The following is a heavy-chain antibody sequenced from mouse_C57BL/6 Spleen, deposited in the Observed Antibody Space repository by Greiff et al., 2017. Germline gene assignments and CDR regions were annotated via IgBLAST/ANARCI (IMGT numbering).Heavy chain of an antibody. CDR1: GFSLTSYG. CDR3: ARNNYGSSLLDY. J-gene: IGHJ2*01. Sequence: VKLMESGPGLVQPSQSLSITCTVSGFSLTSYGVHWVRQSPGKGLEWLGVIWSGGSTDYNAAFISRLSISKDNSKIQVFFKMNSLQADDTAIYFCARNNYGSSLLDYWGQGTTLTVSS. D-gene: IGHD1-1*01. CDR2: IWSGGST. V-gene: IGHV2-2*01.